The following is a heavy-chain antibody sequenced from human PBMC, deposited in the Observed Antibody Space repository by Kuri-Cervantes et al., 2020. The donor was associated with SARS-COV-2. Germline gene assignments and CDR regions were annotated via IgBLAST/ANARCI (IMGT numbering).Heavy chain of an antibody. CDR2: ISYDGSNK. CDR1: GFTFSSYG. Sequence: GGSLRLSCAASGFTFSSYGMHWVRQAPGKGLEWVAVISYDGSNKYYADSVKGRFTISRDNSKNTLYLQMNSLKTEDTAVYYCASGVDYWGQGTLVTVSS. V-gene: IGHV3-33*05. J-gene: IGHJ4*02. CDR3: ASGVDY.